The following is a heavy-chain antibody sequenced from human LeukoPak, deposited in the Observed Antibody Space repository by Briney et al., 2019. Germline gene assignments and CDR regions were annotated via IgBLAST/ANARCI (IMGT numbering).Heavy chain of an antibody. Sequence: GASVKVSCKASRGTFSNYAISWVRQAPGQGLEWMGGIIPKFGTAIYAQKFQGRVTITEDESTSTAYMELSSLRSEDTAVYYCTSTSWFGELWLDYWGQGTLVTVSS. CDR2: IIPKFGTA. J-gene: IGHJ4*02. CDR3: TSTSWFGELWLDY. V-gene: IGHV1-69*13. CDR1: RGTFSNYA. D-gene: IGHD3-10*01.